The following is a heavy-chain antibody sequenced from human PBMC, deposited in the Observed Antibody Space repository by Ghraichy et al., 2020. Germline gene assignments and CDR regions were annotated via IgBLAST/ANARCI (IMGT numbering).Heavy chain of an antibody. V-gene: IGHV4-59*08. CDR3: ARLSPGNYFDY. CDR1: GGFISTYY. CDR2: IYSSGST. J-gene: IGHJ4*02. Sequence: SETLSLTCTVSGGFISTYYWSWIRQPPGKGLEWIGYIYSSGSTIYNPSLRSRVTISADTSKMQFSLKLTSVTAADTAVYYCARLSPGNYFDYWGQGTLVTVSS.